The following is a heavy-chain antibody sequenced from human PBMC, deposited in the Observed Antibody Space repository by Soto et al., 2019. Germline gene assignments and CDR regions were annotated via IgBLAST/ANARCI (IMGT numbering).Heavy chain of an antibody. CDR2: ITSTGNTI. Sequence: PGGSLRLSCAGSGFAFSNYGMNWVRQAPGKGLEWVAHITSTGNTIYYADSVKGRFTISRDNAKNSLYLQMNSLRAEDTALYYCARDEASYDSSPGWTFDIWGQGTMVTGSS. D-gene: IGHD3-22*01. V-gene: IGHV3-48*03. CDR3: ARDEASYDSSPGWTFDI. J-gene: IGHJ3*02. CDR1: GFAFSNYG.